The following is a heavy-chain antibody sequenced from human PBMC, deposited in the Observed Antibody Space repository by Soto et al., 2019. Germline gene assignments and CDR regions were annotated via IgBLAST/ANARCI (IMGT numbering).Heavy chain of an antibody. D-gene: IGHD3-16*01. CDR2: VYYSGST. V-gene: IGHV4-59*12. Sequence: SETLSLTCTVSGVSMTGYYGSWIRQSPGKGLEHIGYVYYSGSTVYNPSLKSRVTISIDTSINQFSLKLTSMTAADTAIYYCARSGHKFGAVVWCQGGLVTVSS. CDR3: ARSGHKFGAVV. CDR1: GVSMTGYY. J-gene: IGHJ1*01.